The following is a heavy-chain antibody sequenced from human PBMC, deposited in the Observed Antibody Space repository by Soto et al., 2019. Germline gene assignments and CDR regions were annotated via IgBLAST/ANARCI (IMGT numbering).Heavy chain of an antibody. CDR2: IYYSGST. Sequence: SETLSLTCTVSGGSISSSTYYWGWIRQPPGKGLEWIGSIYYSGSTYYNPSLKSRVTISVDTSKNQFSLKLSSVTAADTAVYYCARVHSSGWDIDDWGQGTLVTVSS. CDR3: ARVHSSGWDIDD. CDR1: GGSISSSTYY. D-gene: IGHD6-19*01. V-gene: IGHV4-39*01. J-gene: IGHJ4*02.